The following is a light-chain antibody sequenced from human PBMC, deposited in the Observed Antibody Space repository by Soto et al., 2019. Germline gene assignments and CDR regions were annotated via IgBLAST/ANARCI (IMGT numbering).Light chain of an antibody. CDR1: QSVSSSY. Sequence: IKLGKSRGTPSLSQGEGATRSCRASQSVSSSYLAWYQQQPGQAPRLLIYDASNRAPGIPARFSGSGSGTDFTLTIISLEPDDVAVCYCQQRSSCPRIPFAQGTRLEI. J-gene: IGKJ5*01. V-gene: IGKV3D-20*02. CDR3: QQRSSCPRIP. CDR2: DAS.